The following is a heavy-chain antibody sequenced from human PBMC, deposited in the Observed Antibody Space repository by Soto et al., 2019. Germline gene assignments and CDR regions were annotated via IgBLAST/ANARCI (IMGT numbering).Heavy chain of an antibody. CDR1: GLTLSSYS. D-gene: IGHD2-15*01. V-gene: IGHV3-48*01. CDR3: ANSLEHGGPGWGLPCEY. J-gene: IGHJ4*02. Sequence: ESGGGLIQPGGSLRVSCAAAGLTLSSYSMQWVRQAPGKGLEWISYISTSGTIYYADSVRGRFTISRDNAKNSLYLQMNSLRAEDTAVYYCANSLEHGGPGWGLPCEYWGQGTLVIVSS. CDR2: ISTSGTI.